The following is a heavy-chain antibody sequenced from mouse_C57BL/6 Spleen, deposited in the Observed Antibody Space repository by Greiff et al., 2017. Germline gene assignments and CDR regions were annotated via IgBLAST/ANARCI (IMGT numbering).Heavy chain of an antibody. D-gene: IGHD2-3*01. CDR3: ASYDGYSDWWFDV. V-gene: IGHV1-39*01. CDR1: GYSFTDYN. Sequence: EVQLQQSGPELVKPGASVKISCKASGYSFTDYNMNWVKQSNGKSLEWIGVINPNYGTTSYNQKFQGKATLTVDQSSSTAYMQLNSLTSEDSAVYYGASYDGYSDWWFDVWGTGTTVTVSS. CDR2: INPNYGTT. J-gene: IGHJ1*03.